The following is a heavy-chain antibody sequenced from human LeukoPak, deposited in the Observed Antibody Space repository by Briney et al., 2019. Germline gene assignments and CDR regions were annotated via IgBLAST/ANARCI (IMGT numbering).Heavy chain of an antibody. J-gene: IGHJ4*02. V-gene: IGHV1-2*06. CDR2: INPNSGGT. D-gene: IGHD2-15*01. CDR1: GYTFTGYY. CDR3: ARDHCSGGSCYDFVDY. Sequence: ASVKVSCKASGYTFTGYYMHWVRQAPGQGLEWMGRINPNSGGTNYAQKFQGRVTMTRDTSISTAYMELSRLRSDDTAVYYCARDHCSGGSCYDFVDYWGQGTLVTVPS.